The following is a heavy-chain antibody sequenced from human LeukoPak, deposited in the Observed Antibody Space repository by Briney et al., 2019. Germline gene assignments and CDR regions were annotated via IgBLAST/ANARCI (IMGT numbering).Heavy chain of an antibody. V-gene: IGHV3-30*14. CDR3: ASRAGAGTRVKDY. Sequence: GGSLRPSCAASGFTLSSYAMHWVRQAPGKGLEWVAVISYVGSNIYYADSVEGRFTISRDNSKNTLYLQMNSMRAEDTAVYYCASRAGAGTRVKDYWGQGTLVTVSS. CDR2: ISYVGSNI. J-gene: IGHJ4*02. D-gene: IGHD6-13*01. CDR1: GFTLSSYA.